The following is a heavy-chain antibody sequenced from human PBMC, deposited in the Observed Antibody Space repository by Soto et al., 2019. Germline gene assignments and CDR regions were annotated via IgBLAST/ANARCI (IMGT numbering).Heavy chain of an antibody. CDR2: IIHVFGST. D-gene: IGHD3-22*01. V-gene: IGHV1-69*01. Sequence: QEQLVQSGAEVKKPGSSVRVSCKDSGGLFSSYAISWVRQAPGQGLEWMGGIIHVFGSTNYAQKCQGRVTITADESTNTGYMDLSSLKSEDTAIYYCARGGSGYVWFNEFWGQGTLVTVSS. CDR3: ARGGSGYVWFNEF. J-gene: IGHJ4*02. CDR1: GGLFSSYA.